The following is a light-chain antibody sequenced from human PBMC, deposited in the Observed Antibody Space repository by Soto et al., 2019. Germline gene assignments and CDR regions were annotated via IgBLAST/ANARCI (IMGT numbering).Light chain of an antibody. CDR2: GAS. J-gene: IGKJ1*01. CDR1: QSVSSSY. V-gene: IGKV3-20*01. CDR3: QQYGSSPRT. Sequence: EIVLTQSPGTLSLSPGERATLSCRASQSVSSSYLAWYQQKPGQAPRLLIYGASSRATGIPDRFSGSGSGTDFTLIICRLEPEDFAVYYCQQYGSSPRTCGQGTKVDIK.